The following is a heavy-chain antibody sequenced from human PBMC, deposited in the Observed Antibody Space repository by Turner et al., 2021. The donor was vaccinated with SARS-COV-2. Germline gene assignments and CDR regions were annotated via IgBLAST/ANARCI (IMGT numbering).Heavy chain of an antibody. CDR3: ARGGGSSSTRVS. CDR2: IYTGGST. V-gene: IGHV3-53*01. CDR1: GFSVSNNY. Sequence: EVQLVESGGELIQPGGSLRLSCAVSGFSVSNNYMSWVRQAPGKGLEGVSVIYTGGSTYYTDSVKGRFTISRDNSKNTVFLQMNSLRAEDTAIYYCARGGGSSSTRVSWGQGTLVTVSS. J-gene: IGHJ5*02. D-gene: IGHD3-16*01.